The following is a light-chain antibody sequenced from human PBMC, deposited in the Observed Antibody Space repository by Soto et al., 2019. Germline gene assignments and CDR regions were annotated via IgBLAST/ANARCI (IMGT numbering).Light chain of an antibody. V-gene: IGKV1-5*01. J-gene: IGKJ1*01. Sequence: IHMTQSPSSLSASVGDRVTITCRASQTITTWMAWYQQKPGKAPKLLVYDASTLQSGVPSRFSGSGSGAEFTLTIDNLQPEDFATYYCQQYHLYWTFGPGTKVDIK. CDR1: QTITTW. CDR2: DAS. CDR3: QQYHLYWT.